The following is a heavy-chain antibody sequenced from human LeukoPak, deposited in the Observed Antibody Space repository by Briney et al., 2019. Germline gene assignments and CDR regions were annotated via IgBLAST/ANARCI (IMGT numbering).Heavy chain of an antibody. CDR3: ARNRYQLLSTVWFDP. Sequence: SETLSLTCTVSGGSISSYYWSWIRQPPGKGLEWIGYIYYSGSTNYNPSLKSRVTISVDTSKNQFSLKLSSVTAADTAVYYCARNRYQLLSTVWFDPWAREPWSPSPQ. J-gene: IGHJ5*02. CDR1: GGSISSYY. CDR2: IYYSGST. V-gene: IGHV4-59*01. D-gene: IGHD2-2*01.